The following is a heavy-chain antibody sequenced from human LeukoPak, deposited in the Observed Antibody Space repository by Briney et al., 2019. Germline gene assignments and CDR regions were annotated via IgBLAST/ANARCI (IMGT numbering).Heavy chain of an antibody. J-gene: IGHJ4*02. V-gene: IGHV3-23*01. Sequence: GGSLRLSCAASGFTFSNYGMSWVRQAPGKGLEWVSAIGGGGHDTFYADSVKGRFTTSRDNSKNTLYLQMNSLRAEDTAVYYCAKFRPITTVAGTIFHYWGQGTLVTVSS. CDR2: IGGGGHDT. D-gene: IGHD6-19*01. CDR3: AKFRPITTVAGTIFHY. CDR1: GFTFSNYG.